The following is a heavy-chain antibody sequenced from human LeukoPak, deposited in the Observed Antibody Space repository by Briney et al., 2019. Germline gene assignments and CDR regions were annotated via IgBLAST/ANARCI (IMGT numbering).Heavy chain of an antibody. CDR3: ARGHGYGGNLDY. D-gene: IGHD4-23*01. V-gene: IGHV1-2*02. Sequence: ASVKVSCKASGYTFTGYYMHWVRQAPGQGLEWMGWINPNSGGTNYAQKLQGRVTMTRDTSISTAYMELSRLRSDDTAVYYCARGHGYGGNLDYWGQGTLVTVSS. CDR1: GYTFTGYY. CDR2: INPNSGGT. J-gene: IGHJ4*02.